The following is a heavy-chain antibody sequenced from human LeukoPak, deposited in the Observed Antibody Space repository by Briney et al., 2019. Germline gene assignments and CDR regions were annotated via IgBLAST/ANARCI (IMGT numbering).Heavy chain of an antibody. CDR1: GGTFSSYA. Sequence: ASVKVSCKASGGTFSSYAISWVRQAPGRGLEWMGGIIPIFGTANYAQKFQGRVTITADESTSTAYMELSSLRSEDTAVHYCARVTSLVPAAYYMDVWGKGTTVTVSS. V-gene: IGHV1-69*13. D-gene: IGHD2-2*01. CDR2: IIPIFGTA. J-gene: IGHJ6*03. CDR3: ARVTSLVPAAYYMDV.